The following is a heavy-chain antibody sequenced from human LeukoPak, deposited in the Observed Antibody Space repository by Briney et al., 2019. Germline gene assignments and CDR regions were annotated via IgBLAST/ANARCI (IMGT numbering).Heavy chain of an antibody. D-gene: IGHD3-3*01. Sequence: ASVKVSCKASGYTFTSYGISWVRQAPGQGLEWMGWISAYNGSTNYAQKLQGRVTMTTDTSTSTANMELRSLRSDDTAVYYCARASRLETTYYDFWSGYSDLDYWGQGTLVTVSS. CDR2: ISAYNGST. V-gene: IGHV1-18*01. CDR1: GYTFTSYG. CDR3: ARASRLETTYYDFWSGYSDLDY. J-gene: IGHJ4*02.